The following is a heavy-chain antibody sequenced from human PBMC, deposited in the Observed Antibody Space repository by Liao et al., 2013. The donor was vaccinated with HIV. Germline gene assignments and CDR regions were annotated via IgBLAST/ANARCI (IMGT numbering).Heavy chain of an antibody. CDR2: IYSSGSA. CDR3: ARDRGDGYSLDYFDF. D-gene: IGHD5-24*01. V-gene: IGHV4-4*07. Sequence: QVRLQESGPGLVKPSQTLSLTCTVSGGSINGYYWSWIRQPAGKGLEFIGRIYSSGSATYNPSLESRVTMSIDLSKNHFSLGLRSVTAADTAVYYCARDRGDGYSLDYFDFWGQGTLVTVSS. CDR1: GGSINGYY. J-gene: IGHJ4*02.